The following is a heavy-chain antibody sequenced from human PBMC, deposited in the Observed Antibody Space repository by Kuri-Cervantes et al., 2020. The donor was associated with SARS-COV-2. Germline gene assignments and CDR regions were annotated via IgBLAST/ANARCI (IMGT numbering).Heavy chain of an antibody. CDR3: ARGERIAARPSYGMDV. Sequence: SQTLSLTCAISGDSVSSNSAAWNWIRQSPSRGLEWLGRTYYRSKWYNDYAVSVKSRITINPDTSKNQFSLQLNSLTPEDTAVYYCARGERIAARPSYGMDVWGQGTTVTVSS. V-gene: IGHV6-1*01. J-gene: IGHJ6*02. D-gene: IGHD6-6*01. CDR2: TYYRSKWYN. CDR1: GDSVSSNSAA.